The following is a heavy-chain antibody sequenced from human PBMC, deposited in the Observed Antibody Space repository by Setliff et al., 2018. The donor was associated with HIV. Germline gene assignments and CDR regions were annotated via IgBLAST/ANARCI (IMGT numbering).Heavy chain of an antibody. Sequence: GGSLRLSCAASGFTVSSYYMNWVRLAPGRGLEWVANIKEDGSEKYYVDSVKGRFTISRDNAKNSLYLQMNSLRAEDTAVYYCARDHGITPPHWGQGTLVTVSS. J-gene: IGHJ4*02. CDR2: IKEDGSEK. CDR1: GFTVSSYY. D-gene: IGHD3-16*01. V-gene: IGHV3-7*03. CDR3: ARDHGITPPH.